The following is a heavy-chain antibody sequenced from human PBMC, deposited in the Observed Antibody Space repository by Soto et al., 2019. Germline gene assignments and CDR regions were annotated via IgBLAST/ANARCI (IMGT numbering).Heavy chain of an antibody. J-gene: IGHJ4*02. CDR1: GFTFSSYA. Sequence: EVQLLESGGGLVQPGGSLRLSCAASGFTFSSYAMSWVRQAPGKGLEWVSAISGSGGSTYYADSVKGRFTISRDNSKNTLYLQMNSLRAEDTAVYYCAKDSNVLLWVGELPQPDYFDYLGQGTLVTVSS. V-gene: IGHV3-23*01. D-gene: IGHD3-10*01. CDR3: AKDSNVLLWVGELPQPDYFDY. CDR2: ISGSGGST.